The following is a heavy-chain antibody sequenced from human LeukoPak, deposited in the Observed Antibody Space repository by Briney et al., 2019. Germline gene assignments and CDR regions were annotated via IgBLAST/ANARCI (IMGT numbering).Heavy chain of an antibody. CDR1: GDSVSSNSAA. J-gene: IGHJ6*03. CDR2: TYYRSKWYN. V-gene: IGHV6-1*01. CDR3: ARDLLRGPSYYYYYMDV. Sequence: SQTLSLTGAISGDSVSSNSAAWNWIRQSPSRGLEWLGRTYYRSKWYNDYAVSVKSRITINPDTSKNQFSLQLNSVTPEDTAVYYCARDLLRGPSYYYYYMDVWGKGTTVTVSS. D-gene: IGHD3-10*01.